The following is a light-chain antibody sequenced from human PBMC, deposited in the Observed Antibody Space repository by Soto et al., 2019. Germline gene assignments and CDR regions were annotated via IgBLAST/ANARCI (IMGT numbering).Light chain of an antibody. CDR2: LNSDGSH. CDR1: SGHSTYA. Sequence: QPVLAQSPSASASLGASVKLTCTLSSGHSTYAIAWHQQQPEKGPRYLMKLNSDGSHTKGDGIPDRFSGSSSGAERYLSISSLRSEDEADYYCQSWDTGIHRVFGGGTKVTVL. CDR3: QSWDTGIHRV. J-gene: IGLJ2*01. V-gene: IGLV4-69*01.